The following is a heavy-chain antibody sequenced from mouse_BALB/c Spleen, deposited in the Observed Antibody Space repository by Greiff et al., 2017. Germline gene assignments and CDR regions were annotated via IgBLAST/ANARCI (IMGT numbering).Heavy chain of an antibody. Sequence: QVQLQQSGPGLVAPSQSLSITCTVSGFSLTSYDISWIRQPPGKGLEWLGVIWTGGGTNYNSAFMSRLSISKDNSKSQVFLKMNSLQTDDTAIYYCRAYYRYDASMDYWGQGTSVTVSS. CDR2: IWTGGGT. D-gene: IGHD2-14*01. CDR1: GFSLTSYD. J-gene: IGHJ4*01. V-gene: IGHV2-9-2*01. CDR3: RAYYRYDASMDY.